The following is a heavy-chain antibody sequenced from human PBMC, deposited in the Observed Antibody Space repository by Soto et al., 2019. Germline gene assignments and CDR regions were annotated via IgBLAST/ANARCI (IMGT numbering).Heavy chain of an antibody. V-gene: IGHV1-69*06. CDR1: GGTFSSYA. J-gene: IGHJ4*02. Sequence: QVQLVQSGAEVKKPGSSVKVSCKASGGTFSSYAISWVRQAPGQGLEWMGGIIPIFGTANYAQKFQGRVTITADKSTSTAYMVLSSLRSEDTAVYYCASRGYCSGGSCYNFDYWGQGTLVIVSS. D-gene: IGHD2-15*01. CDR3: ASRGYCSGGSCYNFDY. CDR2: IIPIFGTA.